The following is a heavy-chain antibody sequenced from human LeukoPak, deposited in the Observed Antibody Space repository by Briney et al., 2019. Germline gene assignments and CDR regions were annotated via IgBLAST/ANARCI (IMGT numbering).Heavy chain of an antibody. J-gene: IGHJ4*02. CDR1: GFTFSSYG. CDR2: ISYDGSNK. Sequence: GGSLRLSCAASGFTFSSYGMHWVRQAPGKGLEWVAVISYDGSNKYYADSVKGRFTISRDNSKNTLYLQMSSLRADDTALYYCAKSPPRCSGGSCYGYWGQGTLVTVSS. CDR3: AKSPPRCSGGSCYGY. V-gene: IGHV3-30*18. D-gene: IGHD2-15*01.